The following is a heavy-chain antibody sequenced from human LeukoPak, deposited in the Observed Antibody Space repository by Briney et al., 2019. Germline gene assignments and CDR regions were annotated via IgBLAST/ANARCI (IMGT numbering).Heavy chain of an antibody. Sequence: SETLSLTCVVSGGSLTSNPYYWAWIRQAPGKGLEWIGTIYSTGDTYYNPSLESRVSISVNTPETPFSLRVTSVTAADTALYFCARRELVGPHYFESWGPGALVTVSS. V-gene: IGHV4-39*01. J-gene: IGHJ4*02. D-gene: IGHD3-10*01. CDR2: IYSTGDT. CDR3: ARRELVGPHYFES. CDR1: GGSLTSNPYY.